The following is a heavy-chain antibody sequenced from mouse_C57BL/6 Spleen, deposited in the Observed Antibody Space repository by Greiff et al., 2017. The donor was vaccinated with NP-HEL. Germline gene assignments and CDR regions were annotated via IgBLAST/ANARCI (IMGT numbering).Heavy chain of an antibody. CDR3: ARWGTTVVACFDY. Sequence: QVQLQQPGAELVKPGASVKLSCKASGYTFTSYWMHWVKQRPGQGLEWIGMIHPNSGSTNYNEKFKSKATLTVDKSSSTAYMQLSSLSSEYSAVYSCARWGTTVVACFDYWGQGTTLTVSS. J-gene: IGHJ2*01. CDR2: IHPNSGST. D-gene: IGHD1-1*01. CDR1: GYTFTSYW. V-gene: IGHV1-64*01.